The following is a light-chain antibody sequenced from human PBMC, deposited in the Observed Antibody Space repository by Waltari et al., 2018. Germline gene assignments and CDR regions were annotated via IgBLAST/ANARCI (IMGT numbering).Light chain of an antibody. J-gene: IGKJ1*01. Sequence: DIVMTQSLDSLAVSLGERATINGKASQSVFYSSDSKNYLAWYHQKPGKPPKLVLYWASTREFGVPDRFSGSGSGTDFTLTITSLQTEDVGIYYCHQYYNTPWAFGQGTRVEIK. CDR1: QSVFYSSDSKNY. CDR2: WAS. CDR3: HQYYNTPWA. V-gene: IGKV4-1*01.